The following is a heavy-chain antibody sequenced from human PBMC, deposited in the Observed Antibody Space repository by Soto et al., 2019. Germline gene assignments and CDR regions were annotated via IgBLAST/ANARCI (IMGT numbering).Heavy chain of an antibody. V-gene: IGHV4-31*03. CDR2: IYYSGST. J-gene: IGHJ6*02. Sequence: QVQLQESGPGLVKPSQTLSLTCTVSGGSISSGGYYWSWIRQHPGKGLEWIGYIYYSGSTYYNPSLKSRGTISVDTSKNQSSLKLSSVTAADTAVYYCAASCVGCGGFNYYGMDVWGQGTTVTVSS. CDR1: GGSISSGGYY. CDR3: AASCVGCGGFNYYGMDV. D-gene: IGHD2-21*01.